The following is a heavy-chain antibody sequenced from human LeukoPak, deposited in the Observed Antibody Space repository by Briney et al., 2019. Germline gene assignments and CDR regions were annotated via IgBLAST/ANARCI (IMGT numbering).Heavy chain of an antibody. CDR1: GFTFSNYA. CDR2: ISGSGAST. V-gene: IGHV3-23*01. CDR3: APDLRGSASSLDD. J-gene: IGHJ4*02. D-gene: IGHD6-25*01. Sequence: GGSLRLSCAASGFTFSNYAMSWVRQAPGKGLEWGSLISGSGASTYYPDSVKGRFTISRDNSKNTLSLQVNSLRAEDTAVYYCAPDLRGSASSLDDWGQGTLVTVSS.